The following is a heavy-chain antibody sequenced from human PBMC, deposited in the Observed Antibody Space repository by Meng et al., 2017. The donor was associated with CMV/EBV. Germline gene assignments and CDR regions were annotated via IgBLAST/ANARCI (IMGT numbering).Heavy chain of an antibody. Sequence: ESLKISCTVSGGSISSYYWSWIRQPPGKGLEWIGEINHSGSTNYNPSLKSRVTISVDTSKNQFSLKLSSVTAADTAVYYCARGHYWSGYSYYYYGMDVWGQGTTVTVSS. CDR2: INHSGST. J-gene: IGHJ6*02. D-gene: IGHD3-3*01. CDR1: GGSISSYY. CDR3: ARGHYWSGYSYYYYGMDV. V-gene: IGHV4-34*01.